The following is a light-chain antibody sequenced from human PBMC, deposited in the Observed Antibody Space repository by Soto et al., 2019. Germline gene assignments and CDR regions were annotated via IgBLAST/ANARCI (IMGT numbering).Light chain of an antibody. V-gene: IGKV3-20*01. J-gene: IGKJ5*01. CDR1: QSVRTK. CDR2: GAS. Sequence: EIVMTQSPATLSVSPGEGATLSCRASQSVRTKLAWYQQKAGQAPRLLIYGASTRATGIPDRFSGSGSGTDFTLTISRLEPEDFAVYYCQQYGTPPPNFGQGTRLEIK. CDR3: QQYGTPPPN.